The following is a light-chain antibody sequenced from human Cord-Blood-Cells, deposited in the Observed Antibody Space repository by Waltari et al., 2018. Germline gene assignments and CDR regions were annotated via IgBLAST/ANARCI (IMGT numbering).Light chain of an antibody. J-gene: IGKJ3*01. CDR3: QQSYSTPRFT. V-gene: IGKV1-39*01. CDR1: QSISSY. Sequence: IQITQSPSSLSESVGDRVTITCRSSQSISSYLNCYQQKPWKAPKLLIYAASSLQSGVPSRFSVSGSGTDFTLTISSLQPEDFATYYCQQSYSTPRFTFGPGTKVDIK. CDR2: AAS.